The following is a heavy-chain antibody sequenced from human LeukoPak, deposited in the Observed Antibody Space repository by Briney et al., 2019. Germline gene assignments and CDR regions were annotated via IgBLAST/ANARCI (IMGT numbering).Heavy chain of an antibody. CDR3: ARGGSGWHFGSFDL. V-gene: IGHV4-4*02. Sequence: SGTLSLTCAVSGGSISSSNWWSWVRQPPGKGLEWIGEIYHSGSTNYNPSLKSRVTISVDKSKNQFSLKLNSVTAADTAAYYCARGGSGWHFGSFDLWGRGTLVTVSS. D-gene: IGHD6-19*01. CDR2: IYHSGST. J-gene: IGHJ2*01. CDR1: GGSISSSNW.